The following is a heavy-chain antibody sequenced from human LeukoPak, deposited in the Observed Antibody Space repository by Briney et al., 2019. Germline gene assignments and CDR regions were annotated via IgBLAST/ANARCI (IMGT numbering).Heavy chain of an antibody. CDR1: GGSISSYY. CDR2: IYYSGST. D-gene: IGHD4-23*01. J-gene: IGHJ4*02. CDR3: ARGRGYGGNFRKFDY. Sequence: SETLSLTCTVSGGSISSYYWSWIRQPPGKGLEWIGYIYYSGSTNYNPSLKSRVTISVDTSKNQFSLKLSSVTAADTAVYYCARGRGYGGNFRKFDYWGQGTLVTVSS. V-gene: IGHV4-59*01.